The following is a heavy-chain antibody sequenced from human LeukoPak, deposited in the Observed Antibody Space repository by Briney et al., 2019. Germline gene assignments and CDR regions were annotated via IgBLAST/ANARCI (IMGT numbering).Heavy chain of an antibody. CDR3: ARKWIFSSAYYFDY. J-gene: IGHJ4*02. CDR2: INPNSGGT. CDR1: GYTFTSYY. Sequence: ASVKVSCKASGYTFTSYYMHWVRQAPGQGLEWMGWINPNSGGTNYAQKFQGRVTMTRDTSISTAYMELSRLRSDDTAVYYCARKWIFSSAYYFDYWGQGTLVTVSS. D-gene: IGHD3-22*01. V-gene: IGHV1-2*02.